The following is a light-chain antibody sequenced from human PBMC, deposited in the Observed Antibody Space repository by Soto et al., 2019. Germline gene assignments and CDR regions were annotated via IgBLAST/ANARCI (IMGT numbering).Light chain of an antibody. J-gene: IGLJ3*02. CDR1: SSDVGGYDY. CDR2: EVS. CDR3: CSYAGSHNVV. Sequence: QSALTQPPSASGSPGQSVTISCTGTSSDVGGYDYVSWYQQRPGKAPKVMIYEVSKRPSGVPDRFSASKSGNTASLTVSGLQDEEVAYYYCCSYAGSHNVVFGGGAEVTV. V-gene: IGLV2-8*01.